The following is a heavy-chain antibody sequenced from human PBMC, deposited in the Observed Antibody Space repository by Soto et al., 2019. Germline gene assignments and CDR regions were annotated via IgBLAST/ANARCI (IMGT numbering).Heavy chain of an antibody. V-gene: IGHV4-34*01. CDR3: ARGAKTRYYYDSSGRGWFDP. J-gene: IGHJ5*02. Sequence: SETLSLTCAVYGGSFSGYYWSWIRQPPGKGLEWIGEINHSGSTNYNPSLKSRVTISVDTSKNQFSLKLSSVTAADTAVYYCARGAKTRYYYDSSGRGWFDPWGQGTLVTSPQ. CDR2: INHSGST. D-gene: IGHD3-22*01. CDR1: GGSFSGYY.